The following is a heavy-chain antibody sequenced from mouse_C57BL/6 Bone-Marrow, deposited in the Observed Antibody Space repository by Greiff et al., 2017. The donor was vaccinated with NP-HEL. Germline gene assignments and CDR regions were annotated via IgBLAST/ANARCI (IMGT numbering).Heavy chain of an antibody. Sequence: LEESGPGLVKPSQSLSLTCSVTGYSITSGYYWNWIRQFPGNKLEWMGYISYDGSNNYNPSLKNRISITRDTSKNQFFLKLNSVTTEDTATYYCARGGIYYGNYGGSWFAYWGQGTLVTVSA. V-gene: IGHV3-6*01. J-gene: IGHJ3*01. CDR1: GYSITSGYY. D-gene: IGHD2-1*01. CDR3: ARGGIYYGNYGGSWFAY. CDR2: ISYDGSN.